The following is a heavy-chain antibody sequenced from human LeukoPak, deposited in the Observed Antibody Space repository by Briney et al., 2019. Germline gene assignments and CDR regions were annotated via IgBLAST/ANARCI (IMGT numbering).Heavy chain of an antibody. CDR2: ISSNGGGT. V-gene: IGHV3-64*02. CDR3: ASGTKYYFDY. CDR1: GFTFSSYA. J-gene: IGHJ4*02. Sequence: GGSLRLSCAASGFTFSSYAMHWVRQAPEKGLEFVSAISSNGGGTYYADSVKGRFTISRDNSKNTLSPQMDSLRPEDMAVYYCASGTKYYFDYWGQGTLVTVSS. D-gene: IGHD2-8*01.